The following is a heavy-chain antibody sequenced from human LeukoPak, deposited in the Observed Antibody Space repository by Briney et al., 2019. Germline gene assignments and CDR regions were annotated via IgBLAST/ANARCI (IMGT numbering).Heavy chain of an antibody. V-gene: IGHV3-73*01. CDR2: IRNKANTYAT. D-gene: IGHD1-14*01. Sequence: GGSLRLSCAASGFTFSGSAMHWVRQASGKGLEWVGRIRNKANTYATAYAASVKGRFTISRDDSKNTAYLQMNSLRAEDTAVYYCAKESGTKREFDYWGQGTLVTVSS. CDR3: AKESGTKREFDY. CDR1: GFTFSGSA. J-gene: IGHJ4*02.